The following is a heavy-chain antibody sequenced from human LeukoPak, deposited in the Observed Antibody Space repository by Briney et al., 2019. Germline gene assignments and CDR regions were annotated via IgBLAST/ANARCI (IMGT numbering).Heavy chain of an antibody. J-gene: IGHJ4*02. CDR2: ISGSGGST. D-gene: IGHD3-10*01. CDR1: GFTFSSYA. CDR3: AKVRAMVRGVPYFDY. Sequence: GGSLRLSCAASGFTFSSYAMSWVRLAPGKGLEWVSAISGSGGSTYYADSVKGRFTISRDNSKNTLYLQMNSLRAEDTAVCYCAKVRAMVRGVPYFDYWGQGTLVTVSS. V-gene: IGHV3-23*01.